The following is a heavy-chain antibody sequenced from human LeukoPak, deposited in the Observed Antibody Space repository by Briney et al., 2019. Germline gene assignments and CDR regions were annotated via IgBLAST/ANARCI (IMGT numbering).Heavy chain of an antibody. Sequence: SETLPLTCTVSGGSISSYYWSWIRQPPGKGLEWIGYIYYSGSTNCNPSLKSRVTISVDTSKNQFSLKLSSVTAADTAVYYCAREQGVYWGQGTLVTVSS. V-gene: IGHV4-59*01. CDR1: GGSISSYY. D-gene: IGHD3-16*01. CDR3: AREQGVY. CDR2: IYYSGST. J-gene: IGHJ4*02.